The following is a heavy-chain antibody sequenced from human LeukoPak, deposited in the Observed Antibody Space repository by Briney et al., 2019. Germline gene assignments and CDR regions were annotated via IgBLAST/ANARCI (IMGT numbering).Heavy chain of an antibody. J-gene: IGHJ4*02. V-gene: IGHV3-48*01. CDR2: ISSSSSTI. CDR1: GFTFSSYS. Sequence: GGSLRLSCAASGFTFSSYSMNWVRQAPGKGLEWVSYISSSSSTIYYADSVKGRFTISRDNAKNSLYLQMNSLRAEDTAVYYCARDVEGSPVVGLFDYWGQGTLVTVSS. CDR3: ARDVEGSPVVGLFDY. D-gene: IGHD2-15*01.